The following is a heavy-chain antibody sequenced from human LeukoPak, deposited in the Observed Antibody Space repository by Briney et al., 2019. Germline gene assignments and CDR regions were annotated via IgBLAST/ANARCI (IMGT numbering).Heavy chain of an antibody. CDR1: GYTFTSYD. V-gene: IGHV1-8*01. CDR2: MNPNSGNT. CDR3: ATGAWFGSDYTALYYFDY. J-gene: IGHJ4*02. Sequence: ASVKVSCKTSGYTFTSYDINWVRQATGEGLEWVGWMNPNSGNTGYAQKFLDRVSMTRNAAISTAYMELSSLRSEDTAVYYCATGAWFGSDYTALYYFDYWGQGTLVTVSS. D-gene: IGHD3-16*01.